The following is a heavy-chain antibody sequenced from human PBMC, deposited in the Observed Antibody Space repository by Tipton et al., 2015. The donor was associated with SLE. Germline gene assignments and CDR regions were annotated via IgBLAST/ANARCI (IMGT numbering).Heavy chain of an antibody. CDR2: VNHSGST. J-gene: IGHJ4*02. Sequence: TLSLTCTVSGYSISSGYYWSWIRQPPGKGLEWIGEVNHSGSTNYNPSLKSRITISVDTSKNQFSLKVSSVTAADTAVYYCARERGPGLGYWGQGTLVTVSS. V-gene: IGHV4-38-2*02. CDR3: ARERGPGLGY. CDR1: GYSISSGYY. D-gene: IGHD3-16*01.